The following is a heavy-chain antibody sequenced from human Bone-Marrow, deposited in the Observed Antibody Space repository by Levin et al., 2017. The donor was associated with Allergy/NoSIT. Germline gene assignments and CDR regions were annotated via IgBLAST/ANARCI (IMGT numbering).Heavy chain of an antibody. V-gene: IGHV3-23*01. CDR2: VSGGGGST. Sequence: GESLKISCTASGFTFSDYAMSWVRQAPGSGLEWVACVSGGGGSTNYADSVEGRFTVSRDTWGNTLFLQMDRLRVEDTAVYYCAKASVRQRGFSTSHYNYFDHWGLGTLVAVSS. CDR3: AKASVRQRGFSTSHYNYFDH. CDR1: GFTFSDYA. D-gene: IGHD2/OR15-2a*01. J-gene: IGHJ4*02.